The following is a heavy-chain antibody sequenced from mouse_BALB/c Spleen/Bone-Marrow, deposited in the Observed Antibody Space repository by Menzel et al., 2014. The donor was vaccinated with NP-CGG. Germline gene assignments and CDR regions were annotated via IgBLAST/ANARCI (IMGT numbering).Heavy chain of an antibody. CDR2: ISSGGGST. CDR1: GFAFSSYD. CDR3: ARHEDGYYDAMDY. D-gene: IGHD2-3*01. Sequence: VQLKESRGGLVKPGGSLKLSCAASGFAFSSYDMSWVRQTPEKRLEWVAYISSGGGSTYYPDTVKGRFTISRDNAKNTLYLQMSSLKSEDTAMYYCARHEDGYYDAMDYWGQGTSVTVSS. V-gene: IGHV5-12-1*01. J-gene: IGHJ4*01.